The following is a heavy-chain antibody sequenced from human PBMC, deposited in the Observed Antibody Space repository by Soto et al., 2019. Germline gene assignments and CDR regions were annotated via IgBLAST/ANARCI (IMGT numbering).Heavy chain of an antibody. J-gene: IGHJ6*03. CDR1: GFTFRDNY. Sequence: QVQLVESGGGLVKPGGSLRLSCAASGFTFRDNYMTWIRQGPGKGLQWISYITSSGSYRHYADSVKGRFTISRDNANNSLYLQMNNLRAEDTAVYYCAKNPNYYYYMDVWGKGTTVIVSS. CDR2: ITSSGSYR. CDR3: AKNPNYYYYMDV. V-gene: IGHV3-11*01.